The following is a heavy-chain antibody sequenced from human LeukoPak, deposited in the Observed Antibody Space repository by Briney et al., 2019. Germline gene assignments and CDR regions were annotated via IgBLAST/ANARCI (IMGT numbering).Heavy chain of an antibody. J-gene: IGHJ4*02. CDR2: IVGSGGST. D-gene: IGHD3-9*01. CDR1: GFTFSNYA. Sequence: PGGSLRLSCAASGFTFSNYAMSWVRQAPGKELEWVSAIVGSGGSTYYADSVKGRFSISRDNSKNTLFLQMNSLRVEDTALYYCSKWGDYDVLTGYYDSDFWGQGTLVTVSS. CDR3: SKWGDYDVLTGYYDSDF. V-gene: IGHV3-23*01.